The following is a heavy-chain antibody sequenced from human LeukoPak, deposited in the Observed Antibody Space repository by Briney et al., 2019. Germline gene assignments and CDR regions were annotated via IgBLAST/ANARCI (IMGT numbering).Heavy chain of an antibody. CDR3: ARDHYNKTWYEY. CDR2: MDYSGTT. Sequence: SETLSLTCSASGDSISSSGRFYWGWLRQPSGKGLEWIGSMDYSGTTDYNPSLKSRVTLSVDTSKDQFSLKLTSVTAADTALYYCARDHYNKTWYEYWGQGTLVTVSS. J-gene: IGHJ4*02. V-gene: IGHV4-39*02. CDR1: GDSISSSGRFY. D-gene: IGHD6-13*01.